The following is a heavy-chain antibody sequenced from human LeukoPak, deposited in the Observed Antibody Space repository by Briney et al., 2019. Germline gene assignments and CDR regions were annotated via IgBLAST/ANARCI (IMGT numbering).Heavy chain of an antibody. CDR2: IKEDGSEK. V-gene: IGHV3-7*01. Sequence: GGSLRLSCAASGFTFSTYWMSWVRQAPGKGLEWVANIKEDGSEKYYGDSVKGRFTISRDNAKNSLYLQVNSLRAEDTAVYYCARDSSGYQWGQGTLVTVSS. D-gene: IGHD3-22*01. CDR3: ARDSSGYQ. CDR1: GFTFSTYW. J-gene: IGHJ4*02.